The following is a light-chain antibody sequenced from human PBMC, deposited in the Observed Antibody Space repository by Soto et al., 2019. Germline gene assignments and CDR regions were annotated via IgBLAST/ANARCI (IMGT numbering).Light chain of an antibody. CDR3: IAYTGSYTLV. CDR2: EVS. Sequence: QSALTQPASVSGSPGQSITISCSGTSSDVGSYDHVAWYQQFPGKTPKLTIYEVSNRPSGVSSRFSGSKSGNTASLTISGLQAEDEADYYCIAYTGSYTLVFGGGTKVTVL. J-gene: IGLJ2*01. CDR1: SSDVGSYDH. V-gene: IGLV2-14*01.